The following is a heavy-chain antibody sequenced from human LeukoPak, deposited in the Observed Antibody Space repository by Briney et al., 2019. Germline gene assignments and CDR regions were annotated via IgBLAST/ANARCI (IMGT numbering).Heavy chain of an antibody. J-gene: IGHJ6*03. CDR2: INPSDGAT. CDR1: GYTFTMYY. Sequence: ASVKVSCKASGYTFTMYYIHWVRQAPGQGLEWMGMINPSDGATTYAQRFQGRVTMTRDMSTTTFYMDLRSLRSEDTAVYFCVREQRGGLSGKLGGLFASYYTYYYMDVWGRGTTVTVSS. D-gene: IGHD3-16*01. V-gene: IGHV1-46*01. CDR3: VREQRGGLSGKLGGLFASYYTYYYMDV.